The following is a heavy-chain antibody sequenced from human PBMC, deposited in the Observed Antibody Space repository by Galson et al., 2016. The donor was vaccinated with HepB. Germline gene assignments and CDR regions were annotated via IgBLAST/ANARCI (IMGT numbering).Heavy chain of an antibody. Sequence: SLRLSCAASRFTFSTYPMSWVRQAPGKGLEWVSTISGDDRNTHYADSVKGRFTISRDNSKNTLYLQMISLRAEDTAVNYCEAWLQFHFDYWGQGTMVTVSS. V-gene: IGHV3-23*01. CDR3: EAWLQFHFDY. J-gene: IGHJ4*03. CDR2: ISGDDRNT. D-gene: IGHD5-24*01. CDR1: RFTFSTYP.